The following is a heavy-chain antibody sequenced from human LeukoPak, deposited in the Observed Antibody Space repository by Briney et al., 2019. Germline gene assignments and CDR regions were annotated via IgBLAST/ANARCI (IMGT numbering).Heavy chain of an antibody. CDR1: GASFSGYY. D-gene: IGHD3-10*01. CDR2: INHSGST. Sequence: NPSETLSLTCAVYGASFSGYYWSWIRQPPGKGLEWIGEINHSGSTNYNPSLKSRVTISVDTSKNQFSLKLSSVTAADTAVYYCARRFRGYFDYWGQGTLVTVSS. J-gene: IGHJ4*02. V-gene: IGHV4-34*01. CDR3: ARRFRGYFDY.